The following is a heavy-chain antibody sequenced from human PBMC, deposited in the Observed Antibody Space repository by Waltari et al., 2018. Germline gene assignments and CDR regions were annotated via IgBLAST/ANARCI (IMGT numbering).Heavy chain of an antibody. Sequence: QVQLVESGGGVVQPGRSLRLSCAVSGFTFSDYGMHWVRQAPGKWLEWVASILYDGSKTFYTDSVKGRFTISRDNSKNTLYLQMNSLRAEDTAVYFCAKDYCAGGSCYIDDWGQGTPVSVSS. D-gene: IGHD2-15*01. CDR1: GFTFSDYG. V-gene: IGHV3-30*18. CDR2: ILYDGSKT. J-gene: IGHJ4*02. CDR3: AKDYCAGGSCYIDD.